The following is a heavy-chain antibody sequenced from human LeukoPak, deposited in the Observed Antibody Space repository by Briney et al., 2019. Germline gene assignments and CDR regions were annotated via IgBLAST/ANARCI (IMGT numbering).Heavy chain of an antibody. Sequence: GGSLRLSCAASGFTFSDYYMSWIRQAPGKGLEWVSYISSSGSTIYYADSVKGRFTISRDNDKNSLYLQMNSLRAEDTAVYYCARDNYYDFWSGYNPYYYYGMDVWGQGTTVTVSS. CDR3: ARDNYYDFWSGYNPYYYYGMDV. V-gene: IGHV3-11*01. CDR1: GFTFSDYY. D-gene: IGHD3-3*01. J-gene: IGHJ6*02. CDR2: ISSSGSTI.